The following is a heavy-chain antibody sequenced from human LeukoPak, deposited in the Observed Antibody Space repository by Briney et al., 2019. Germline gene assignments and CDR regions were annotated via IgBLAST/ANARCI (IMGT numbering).Heavy chain of an antibody. CDR1: GFTFSSYA. CDR3: ARRSGSYLANWFDP. Sequence: GGSLRLSCAASGFTFSSYAMHWVRQAPGKGLEWVSYISSSSSTIYYADSVKGRFTISRDNAKNSLYLQMNSLRDEDTAVYYCARRSGSYLANWFDPWGQGTLVTVSS. V-gene: IGHV3-48*02. J-gene: IGHJ5*02. CDR2: ISSSSSTI. D-gene: IGHD1-26*01.